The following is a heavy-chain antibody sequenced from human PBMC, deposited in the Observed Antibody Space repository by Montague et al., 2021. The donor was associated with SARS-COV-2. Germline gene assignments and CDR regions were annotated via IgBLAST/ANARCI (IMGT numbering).Heavy chain of an antibody. D-gene: IGHD2/OR15-2a*01. J-gene: IGHJ6*02. CDR1: GFTFSSYA. CDR2: ISYYGSNK. V-gene: IGHV3-30-3*01. Sequence: SLRLSCAASGFTFSSYAMHSVRQAPVKGLEWVAVISYYGSNKYYSDSVKGRFTISRDNSKNTLYLQMNSLRAEDTAVYYCARVLGGYYGMDVWGQGTTVTVSS. CDR3: ARVLGGYYGMDV.